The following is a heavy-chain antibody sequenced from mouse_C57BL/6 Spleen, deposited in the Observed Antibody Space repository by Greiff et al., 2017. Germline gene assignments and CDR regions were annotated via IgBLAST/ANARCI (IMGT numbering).Heavy chain of an antibody. V-gene: IGHV1-50*01. CDR1: GYTFTSYW. Sequence: VQLQQPGAELVKPGASVKLSCKASGYTFTSYWMQWVKQRPGQGLEWIGEIDPSDSYTNYNQKFKGKATLTVDTSSSTAYMQLSSLTSEDSAVYYCARADGSSYGYYAMDYWGQGTSVTVSS. J-gene: IGHJ4*01. CDR2: IDPSDSYT. CDR3: ARADGSSYGYYAMDY. D-gene: IGHD1-1*01.